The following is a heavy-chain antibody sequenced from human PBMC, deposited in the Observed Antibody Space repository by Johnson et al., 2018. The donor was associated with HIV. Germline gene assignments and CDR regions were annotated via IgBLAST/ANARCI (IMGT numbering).Heavy chain of an antibody. D-gene: IGHD3-10*01. CDR1: GFTVSSNY. Sequence: VQLVESGGGLVKPGGSLRLSCAASGFTVSSNYMSWVRQAPGKGLEWVSVIYSGGSTYYADSVKGRFTISRDNAKNSLYLQMNSLRAGDTAVYYCARAKVARGAEGWAFDIWGQGTMVTVSS. J-gene: IGHJ3*02. CDR2: IYSGGST. V-gene: IGHV3-66*01. CDR3: ARAKVARGAEGWAFDI.